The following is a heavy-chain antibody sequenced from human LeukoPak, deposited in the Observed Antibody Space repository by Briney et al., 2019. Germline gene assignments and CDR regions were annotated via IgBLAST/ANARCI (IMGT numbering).Heavy chain of an antibody. CDR2: IKSDDSST. D-gene: IGHD1-26*01. J-gene: IGHJ4*02. Sequence: GGSLRLSCAASGFTFSSYWMHWVRQAPGKGLMWVSRIKSDDSSTSYADSVKGRFTISRDNAKNTLYLQMNSLRAEDTAVYYCARGDGGSYQGRFDYWGQGTLVTVSS. CDR3: ARGDGGSYQGRFDY. CDR1: GFTFSSYW. V-gene: IGHV3-74*01.